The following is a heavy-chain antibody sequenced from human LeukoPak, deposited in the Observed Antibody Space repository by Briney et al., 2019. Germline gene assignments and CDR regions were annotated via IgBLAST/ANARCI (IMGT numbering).Heavy chain of an antibody. CDR2: ISAYNGNT. CDR1: GYTFTSYG. CDR3: ARVWAPLIAVAADLIELIDY. Sequence: ASVKVSCKASGYTFTSYGISWVRQAPGQGLEWMGWISAYNGNTNYAQKLQGRVTMTTDTSTSTAYMELRSLRSDDTAVYYCARVWAPLIAVAADLIELIDYWGQGTLVTVSS. J-gene: IGHJ4*02. V-gene: IGHV1-18*01. D-gene: IGHD6-19*01.